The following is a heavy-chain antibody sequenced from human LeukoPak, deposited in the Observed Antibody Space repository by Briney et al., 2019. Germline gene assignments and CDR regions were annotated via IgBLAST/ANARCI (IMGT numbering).Heavy chain of an antibody. J-gene: IGHJ4*02. CDR2: IKQGGSEK. Sequence: GGSLRLSCAASGFTFSSHWMSYVRQAPGKGLEWVADIKQGGSEKYYVDSVKGRFTISRDNGKNSLYLQMNSLRAEDTAVYYCARGPSYGDRSDFLDYWGQGTLVTVSS. V-gene: IGHV3-7*01. CDR1: GFTFSSHW. D-gene: IGHD4/OR15-4a*01. CDR3: ARGPSYGDRSDFLDY.